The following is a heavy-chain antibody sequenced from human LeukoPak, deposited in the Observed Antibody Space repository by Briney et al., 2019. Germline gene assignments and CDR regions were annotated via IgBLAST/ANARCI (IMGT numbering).Heavy chain of an antibody. CDR2: INPSGGST. Sequence: ASVKVSCKASGYTFTSYYMHWVRQAPGQGLEWMGIINPSGGSTSYAQKFQGRVTMTRDTSTSTVYMELSSLRSEDTAVYYCARDKGGYYDFWSGPIDYYMDVWGKGTTVTVSS. D-gene: IGHD3-3*01. CDR3: ARDKGGYYDFWSGPIDYYMDV. V-gene: IGHV1-46*01. CDR1: GYTFTSYY. J-gene: IGHJ6*03.